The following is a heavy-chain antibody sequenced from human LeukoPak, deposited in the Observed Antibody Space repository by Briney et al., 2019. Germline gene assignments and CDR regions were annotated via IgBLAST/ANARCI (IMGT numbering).Heavy chain of an antibody. V-gene: IGHV1-2*06. Sequence: ASVKVSCKASGYTFTGYYMHWVRQAPGQGLEWMGRINPNSGGTNYAQKFQGRGTMTREKDNSKDYMELRRLRSDDTAVYYCARDPTLGLMLFDIWGQGTMVTVSS. CDR1: GYTFTGYY. CDR2: INPNSGGT. CDR3: ARDPTLGLMLFDI. J-gene: IGHJ3*02. D-gene: IGHD7-27*01.